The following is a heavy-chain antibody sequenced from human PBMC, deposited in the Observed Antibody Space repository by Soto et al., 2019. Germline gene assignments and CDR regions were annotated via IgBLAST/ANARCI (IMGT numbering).Heavy chain of an antibody. CDR3: ASENLWFGELYWFDP. V-gene: IGHV4-30-4*01. D-gene: IGHD3-10*01. J-gene: IGHJ5*02. CDR1: GGSISSGDYY. CDR2: IYYSGST. Sequence: QVQLQESGPGLVKPSQTLSLTCTVSGGSISSGDYYWSWIRQPPGKGLEWIGYIYYSGSTYYNPSLKSRVTISVDTSKNQFSLKLSSVTAADTAVYYCASENLWFGELYWFDPWGQGTLVTVSS.